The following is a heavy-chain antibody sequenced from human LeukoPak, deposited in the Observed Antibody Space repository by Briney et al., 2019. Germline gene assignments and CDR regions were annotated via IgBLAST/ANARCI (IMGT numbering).Heavy chain of an antibody. CDR2: INPNSGGT. CDR1: GYTFTGYY. D-gene: IGHD3-16*02. V-gene: IGHV1-2*02. Sequence: ASVKVSCKASGYTFTGYYMHWVRQAPGQGLERMGWINPNSGGTNYAQKFQGRVTMTRDTSISTAYMELSRLRSDDTAVYYCARDHVWGSYRSKFDYWGQGTLVTVSS. J-gene: IGHJ4*02. CDR3: ARDHVWGSYRSKFDY.